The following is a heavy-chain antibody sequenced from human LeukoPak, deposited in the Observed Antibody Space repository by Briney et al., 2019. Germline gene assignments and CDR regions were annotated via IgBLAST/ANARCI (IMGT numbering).Heavy chain of an antibody. J-gene: IGHJ3*02. CDR1: GGSISSSSYY. CDR3: ARDSMTTVVTPVGAFDI. V-gene: IGHV4-39*07. D-gene: IGHD4-23*01. Sequence: PSETLSLTCTVSGGSISSSSYYWGWIRQPPGKGLEWIGSIYYSGSTYYNPSLKSRVTISVDTSKNQFSLKLSSVTAADTAVYYCARDSMTTVVTPVGAFDIWGQGTMVTVSS. CDR2: IYYSGST.